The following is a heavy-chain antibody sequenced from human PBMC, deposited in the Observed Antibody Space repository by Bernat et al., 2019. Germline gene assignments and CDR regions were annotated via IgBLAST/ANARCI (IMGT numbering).Heavy chain of an antibody. D-gene: IGHD4-17*01. Sequence: QVQLVESGGGVVQPGRSQRLSCAASGFTFSSSTIHWVRQAPGKGLEWVAVISYDGSNKYYADSVKGRFTISRDNSKNALYLQMNSLRAEDTAVYYCATFNYGDRRVYWGQGTLVTVSS. V-gene: IGHV3-30*01. CDR1: GFTFSSST. J-gene: IGHJ4*02. CDR2: ISYDGSNK. CDR3: ATFNYGDRRVY.